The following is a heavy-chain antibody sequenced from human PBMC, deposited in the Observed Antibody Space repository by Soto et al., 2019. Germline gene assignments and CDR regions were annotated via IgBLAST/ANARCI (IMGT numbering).Heavy chain of an antibody. CDR1: GFSLSTSGMC. CDR2: IDWDDDK. D-gene: IGHD3-22*01. Sequence: SGPTLVNPTQTLTLTCTVSGFSLSTSGMCVSWIRRPPGKALEWLALIDWDDDKYYSTSLKTRLTISKDTSKNQVVLTMTNMDPVDTATYYCARIEYSDDSSGYYGGLDSWGKGTLVTVS. J-gene: IGHJ4*02. V-gene: IGHV2-70*01. CDR3: ARIEYSDDSSGYYGGLDS.